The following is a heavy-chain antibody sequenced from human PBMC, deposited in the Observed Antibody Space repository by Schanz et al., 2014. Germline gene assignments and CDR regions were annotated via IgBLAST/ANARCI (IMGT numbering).Heavy chain of an antibody. Sequence: QVQLQESGPGLVKPSETLSLTCTVSGASISFYDWNWIRQSPGKGLEWIGYIYHSGSPIYNPSLQSRVTIPIDTSKTHFSRKRELVTAADTAMYFCARQGDVYRLDYWGQGTLVTVTS. D-gene: IGHD1-26*01. V-gene: IGHV4-59*08. CDR3: ARQGDVYRLDY. CDR2: IYHSGSP. CDR1: GASISFYD. J-gene: IGHJ4*02.